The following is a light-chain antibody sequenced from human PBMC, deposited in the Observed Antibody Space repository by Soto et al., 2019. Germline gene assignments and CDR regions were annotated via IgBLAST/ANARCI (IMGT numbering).Light chain of an antibody. CDR2: AAS. Sequence: DIQMTQSPSSLSASVGDRVTITCRASQSVTKYLNWYQQKPGKAPKLLIYAASSLHSGVPSRFSGSGSGTEFTLTISSLLAEDFATYYCQQSYSTPGTFGQGTKVEFK. J-gene: IGKJ1*01. V-gene: IGKV1-39*01. CDR1: QSVTKY. CDR3: QQSYSTPGT.